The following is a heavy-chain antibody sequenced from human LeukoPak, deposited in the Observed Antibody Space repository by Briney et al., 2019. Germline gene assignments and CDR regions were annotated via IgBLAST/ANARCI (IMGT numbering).Heavy chain of an antibody. CDR2: FYHSGST. CDR3: ARGYCSSTSCSAGYYYGMDV. D-gene: IGHD2-2*01. J-gene: IGHJ6*02. CDR1: GGSISSGGYS. Sequence: SETLSLTCAVSGGSISSGGYSWSWIRQPPGKGLEWIGYFYHSGSTYYNPSLKSRVTISVDRSKNQFSLKLSSVTAADTAVYYCARGYCSSTSCSAGYYYGMDVWGQGTTVTVSS. V-gene: IGHV4-30-2*01.